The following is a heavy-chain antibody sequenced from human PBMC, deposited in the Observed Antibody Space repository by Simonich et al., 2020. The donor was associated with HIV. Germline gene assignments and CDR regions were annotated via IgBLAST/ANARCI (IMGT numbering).Heavy chain of an antibody. Sequence: QLQLQESGPGLVKPSETLSLTCTVSGGSISSFSYYWGWIRQPPGKGLEWIASIYYRGRTYYNPSLQSRVTISVDTAKNQFSLKLSSVTAADTAVYYCARGGDGYKGSSFDYWGQGTLVTVSS. CDR3: ARGGDGYKGSSFDY. CDR2: IYYRGRT. D-gene: IGHD5-12*01. CDR1: GGSISSFSYY. J-gene: IGHJ4*02. V-gene: IGHV4-39*01.